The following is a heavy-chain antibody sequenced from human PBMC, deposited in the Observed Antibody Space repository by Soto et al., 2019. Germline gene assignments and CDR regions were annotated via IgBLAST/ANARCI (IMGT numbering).Heavy chain of an antibody. D-gene: IGHD2-2*02. Sequence: GGSLRLSCAASGFTFSSYAMHWVRQAPGKGLEWVAVISYDGSNKYYADSVKGRFTISRDNSKNTLYLQMNSLRAEDTAVYFCARDKAAIRIIPDYWGQGTLVTVSS. J-gene: IGHJ4*02. CDR1: GFTFSSYA. CDR2: ISYDGSNK. CDR3: ARDKAAIRIIPDY. V-gene: IGHV3-30-3*01.